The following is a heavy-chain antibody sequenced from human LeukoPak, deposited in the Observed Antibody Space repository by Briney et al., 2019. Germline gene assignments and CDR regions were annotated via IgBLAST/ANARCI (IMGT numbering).Heavy chain of an antibody. CDR3: ARGHDYGFEY. V-gene: IGHV1-2*06. CDR2: IIGYNGAT. CDR1: GYTFTAYN. J-gene: IGHJ4*02. D-gene: IGHD4/OR15-4a*01. Sequence: ASVKVSCKASGYTFTAYNMHWVRQAPGQGLEWMGRIIGYNGATDYAQKFQGRVTFTRDTSISTAYMDLTHLRSDDTAVYYCARGHDYGFEYWGQGALVTVPS.